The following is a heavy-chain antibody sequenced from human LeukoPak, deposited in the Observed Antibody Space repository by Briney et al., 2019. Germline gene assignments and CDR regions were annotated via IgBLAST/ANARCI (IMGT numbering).Heavy chain of an antibody. CDR2: IYYSGST. V-gene: IGHV4-39*01. J-gene: IGHJ4*02. Sequence: PSETLSLTCTVSGGSISSSSYYWGWIRQPPAKGLEWIGSIYYSGSTYYNPSLKSRVTISVDTSKNQFSLTLSSVTAADTAVYYCARIDCSGGSCYSDYWGQGTLVTVSS. CDR1: GGSISSSSYY. D-gene: IGHD2-15*01. CDR3: ARIDCSGGSCYSDY.